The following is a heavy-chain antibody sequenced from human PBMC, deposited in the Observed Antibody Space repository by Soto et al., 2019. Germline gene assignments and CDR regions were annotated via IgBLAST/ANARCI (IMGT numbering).Heavy chain of an antibody. CDR2: IYWDDDN. V-gene: IGHV2-5*02. J-gene: IGHJ4*02. Sequence: QITLKESGPTLVKPTQTLTLTCTFPGFSPSTSGVGMGWIRQPPGKALQWLALIYWDDDNRYSPSLKIRLTIIKDTSKNQVVHTMTNMVLVDTATYYCARHTTTDGYFDYWGQGTLVTVSS. CDR3: ARHTTTDGYFDY. CDR1: GFSPSTSGVG. D-gene: IGHD4-17*01.